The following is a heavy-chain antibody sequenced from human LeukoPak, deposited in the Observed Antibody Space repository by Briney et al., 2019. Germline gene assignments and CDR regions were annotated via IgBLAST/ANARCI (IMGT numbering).Heavy chain of an antibody. CDR3: ARRSNWNEAPPRNWLDP. Sequence: SETLSLTCAVYGGSFSNYYWSWIRQPPGKGLEWIGEINHSGSTNYNPSLKSRVTLSVDTSKKQFSLELTSVTAADTAVYYCARRSNWNEAPPRNWLDPWGHGTLVTVSS. CDR1: GGSFSNYY. D-gene: IGHD1-1*01. V-gene: IGHV4-34*01. J-gene: IGHJ5*02. CDR2: INHSGST.